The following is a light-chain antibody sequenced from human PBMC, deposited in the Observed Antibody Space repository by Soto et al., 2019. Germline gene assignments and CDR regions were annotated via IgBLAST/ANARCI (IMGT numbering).Light chain of an antibody. CDR2: DVF. Sequence: DIQMAQSPSTLSASVGDRVTIACRASQPIHNRLAWYQQKPGKAPKLLIFDVFTLESGVPSRFSGGGYATEFTIPISSLQPDDFATYYCQQYDSLWTNFGQGTKV. V-gene: IGKV1-5*01. CDR1: QPIHNR. J-gene: IGKJ1*01. CDR3: QQYDSLWTN.